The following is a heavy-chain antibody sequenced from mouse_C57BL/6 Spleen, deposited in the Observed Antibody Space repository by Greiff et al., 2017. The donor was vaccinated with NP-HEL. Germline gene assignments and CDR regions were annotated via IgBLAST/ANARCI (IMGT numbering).Heavy chain of an antibody. CDR3: ARGDYYGSSSYWYFDV. CDR2: IDPEDGET. D-gene: IGHD1-1*01. J-gene: IGHJ1*03. V-gene: IGHV14-2*01. Sequence: VQLQQSGAELVKPGASVKLSCTASGFNIKDYYMHWVKQRTEQGLEWIGRIDPEDGETKYAPKFQGKATITADTSSNTAYRPLSSLTSEDTAVYYCARGDYYGSSSYWYFDVWGTGTTVTVSS. CDR1: GFNIKDYY.